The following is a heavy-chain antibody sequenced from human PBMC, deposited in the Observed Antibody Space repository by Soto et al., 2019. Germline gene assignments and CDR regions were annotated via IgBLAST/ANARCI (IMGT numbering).Heavy chain of an antibody. CDR2: INAGNGNT. CDR3: ARDASGFRGSHYIDYLNY. V-gene: IGHV1-3*01. D-gene: IGHD1-26*01. Sequence: ASVKVSCKASGYTFTSYAMHWVHQAPGQRLEWMGWINAGNGNTKYSQKFQGRVTFTRDTSAGTVYMQLSSLTSEDTAVYYCARDASGFRGSHYIDYLNYWGQGALVTVSS. CDR1: GYTFTSYA. J-gene: IGHJ4*02.